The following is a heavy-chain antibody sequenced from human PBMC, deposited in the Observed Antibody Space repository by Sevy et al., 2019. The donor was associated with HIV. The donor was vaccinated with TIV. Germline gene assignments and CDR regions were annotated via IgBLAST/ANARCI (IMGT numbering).Heavy chain of an antibody. D-gene: IGHD2-21*01. CDR2: ISYDGSKK. Sequence: GGSLRLSCAASGFTFSSYGMHWVRQAPGKGLEWVAVISYDGSKKYYADSVKGRFTISRDNSKNTLYLQMNSLRAENTAVDYCAKGGDWTYCGGDCYSGHYYGMDVWGQGTTVTVSS. J-gene: IGHJ6*02. CDR1: GFTFSSYG. CDR3: AKGGDWTYCGGDCYSGHYYGMDV. V-gene: IGHV3-30*18.